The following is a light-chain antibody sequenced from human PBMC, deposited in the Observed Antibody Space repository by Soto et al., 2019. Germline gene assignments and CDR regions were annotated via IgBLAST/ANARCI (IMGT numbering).Light chain of an antibody. CDR3: QQYGSSRGA. Sequence: ESVLTQSPGTLSLSRGERATLSCRASQSVSSSYLAWYQQKPGQAPRLLIYGASSRATGIPDRFSGSGSGTDFTRTISRLEPEDFAVYYCQQYGSSRGAFGQGTKVDIK. J-gene: IGKJ1*01. V-gene: IGKV3-20*01. CDR2: GAS. CDR1: QSVSSSY.